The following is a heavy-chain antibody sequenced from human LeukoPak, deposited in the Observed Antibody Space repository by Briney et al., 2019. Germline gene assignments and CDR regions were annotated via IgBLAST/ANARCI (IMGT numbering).Heavy chain of an antibody. CDR3: ARHPDGGGGNSRYYYYYMDV. Sequence: SETLSLPCTVSGGSISSSSYYWGWIRQPPGRGLQWIESNYYSGSTYYNPSLKSRVTISVDTSKNQFSLKLSSVTAADTAVYYCARHPDGGGGNSRYYYYYMDVWGKGTTVTVSS. CDR1: GGSISSSSYY. J-gene: IGHJ6*03. CDR2: NYYSGST. D-gene: IGHD4-23*01. V-gene: IGHV4-39*01.